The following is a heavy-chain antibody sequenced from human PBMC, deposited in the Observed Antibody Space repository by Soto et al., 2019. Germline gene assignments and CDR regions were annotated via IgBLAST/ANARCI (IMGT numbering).Heavy chain of an antibody. CDR2: ISTSGSST. Sequence: PGGSLRLSCAASGFSFSDYYMSWIRQAPGKGLEWVSLISTSGSSTDYADSVKGRFTISRDNAKNSLSLQMNSLRAEDTAVYYCAKAPVYSGYLRSFGYWGQGTLVTVSS. J-gene: IGHJ4*02. V-gene: IGHV3-11*01. D-gene: IGHD5-12*01. CDR3: AKAPVYSGYLRSFGY. CDR1: GFSFSDYY.